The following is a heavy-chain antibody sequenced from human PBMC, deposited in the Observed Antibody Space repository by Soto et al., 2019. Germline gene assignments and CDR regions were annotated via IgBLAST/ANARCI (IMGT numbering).Heavy chain of an antibody. CDR3: ARHIAVPRTRGFHY. CDR1: GGSITTNW. V-gene: IGHV4-4*02. J-gene: IGHJ4*02. Sequence: QVHLQESGPGLVKPSGTLSLTCAVSGGSITTNWWSWVRQPPGKGLECIGEIYHSGTTNYNPSLSGRVTISVDKSNNQFSLNLNSVTAADSAIYYCARHIAVPRTRGFHYRGQGNLVTVSS. D-gene: IGHD6-19*01. CDR2: IYHSGTT.